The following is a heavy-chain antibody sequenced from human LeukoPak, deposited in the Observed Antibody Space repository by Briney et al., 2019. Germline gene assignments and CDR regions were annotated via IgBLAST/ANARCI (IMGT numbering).Heavy chain of an antibody. CDR1: GYSFTNYW. Sequence: GESLKISCKGSGYSFTNYWIGWVRQMPGKGLEWMGIIYPSDSDIRYCPSFQGQVTISADKSISTAYLQWSSLKASDTAMYYCARGTVTNYFDYWGQGTLVTVSS. CDR3: ARGTVTNYFDY. D-gene: IGHD4-17*01. V-gene: IGHV5-51*01. CDR2: IYPSDSDI. J-gene: IGHJ4*02.